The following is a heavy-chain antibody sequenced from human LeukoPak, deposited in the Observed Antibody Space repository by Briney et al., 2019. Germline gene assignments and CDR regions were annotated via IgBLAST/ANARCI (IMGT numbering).Heavy chain of an antibody. J-gene: IGHJ4*02. D-gene: IGHD6-13*01. CDR3: ARTYSSNWSGDFDY. Sequence: ASVKVSCKASGYSFTGHYMRWVRQAPGQGLEWMGWINPYSDDTNYAQQFQGRVTMTRDTSISTAYMELSRLRSDDTAVYYCARTYSSNWSGDFDYWGQGTLVTVSS. V-gene: IGHV1-2*02. CDR1: GYSFTGHY. CDR2: INPYSDDT.